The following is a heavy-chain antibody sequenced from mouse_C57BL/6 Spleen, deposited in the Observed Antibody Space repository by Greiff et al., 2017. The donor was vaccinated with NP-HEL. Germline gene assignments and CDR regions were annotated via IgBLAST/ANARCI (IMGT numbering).Heavy chain of an antibody. Sequence: VQLQQSGAELVRPGASVKLSCKASGYTFTDYYINWVKQRPGQGLEWIARIYPGSGNTYYNEKFKGKATLTAEKSSSTAYMQLSSLTSEDSAVYFCARDYGSRGFFAYWGQGTLVTVSA. CDR2: IYPGSGNT. CDR3: ARDYGSRGFFAY. CDR1: GYTFTDYY. V-gene: IGHV1-76*01. J-gene: IGHJ3*01. D-gene: IGHD1-1*01.